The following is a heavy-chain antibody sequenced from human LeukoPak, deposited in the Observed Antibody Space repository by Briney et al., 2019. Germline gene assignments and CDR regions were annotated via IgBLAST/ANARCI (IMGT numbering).Heavy chain of an antibody. CDR2: IYYSGST. D-gene: IGHD1-26*01. Sequence: PSETLSLTCTVSGGSISSYYWSWIRQPPGKGLEWIGYIYYSGSTNYNPSLKSRVTISVDTSKNQFSLKLSSVTAADTAVYYCAREGTWEHLGGAWFDPWGQGTLVTVSS. CDR3: AREGTWEHLGGAWFDP. CDR1: GGSISSYY. J-gene: IGHJ5*02. V-gene: IGHV4-59*12.